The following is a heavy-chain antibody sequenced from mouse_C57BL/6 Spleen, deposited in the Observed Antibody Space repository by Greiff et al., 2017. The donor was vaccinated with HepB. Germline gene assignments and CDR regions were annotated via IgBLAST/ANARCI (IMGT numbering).Heavy chain of an antibody. CDR1: GFNIKNTY. Sequence: VQLQQSVAELVRPGASVKLSCTASGFNIKNTYMHWVKQRPEQGLEWIGRIDPANGNTKYAPKFQGKDTITADTSSNTAYLPLSSLTSEDTAIYYCARNDYDAHWYFDVWGTGTTVTVSS. D-gene: IGHD2-4*01. J-gene: IGHJ1*03. CDR2: IDPANGNT. CDR3: ARNDYDAHWYFDV. V-gene: IGHV14-3*01.